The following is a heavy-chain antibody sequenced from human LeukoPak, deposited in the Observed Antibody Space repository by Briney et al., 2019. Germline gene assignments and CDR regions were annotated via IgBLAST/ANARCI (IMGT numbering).Heavy chain of an antibody. D-gene: IGHD5-18*01. V-gene: IGHV3-21*01. J-gene: IGHJ3*02. Sequence: GGSLRLSCAASGFTFSSYSMNWVRQAPGKGLEWVSSISSSSSYIYYADSVKGRFTISRDNAKNSLYLQMNSLRAEDTAVYYCARERRIYSYGNYAFDIWGQGTMVTVSS. CDR1: GFTFSSYS. CDR2: ISSSSSYI. CDR3: ARERRIYSYGNYAFDI.